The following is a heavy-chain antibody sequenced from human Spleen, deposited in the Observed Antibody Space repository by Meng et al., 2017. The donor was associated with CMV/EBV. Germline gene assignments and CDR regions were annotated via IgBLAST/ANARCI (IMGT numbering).Heavy chain of an antibody. V-gene: IGHV3-30-3*01. CDR3: AKGRWPRPGGDCDY. CDR1: GFTFSNYA. Sequence: GGSLRLSCEASGFTFSNYAMHWVRQAPGKGLEWVAVISYDGTNKYYTDSVKGRFTISRDNSKNTLYMQMNSLRAEDTAVYYCAKGRWPRPGGDCDYWGQGTLVTVSS. J-gene: IGHJ4*02. CDR2: ISYDGTNK. D-gene: IGHD5-12*01.